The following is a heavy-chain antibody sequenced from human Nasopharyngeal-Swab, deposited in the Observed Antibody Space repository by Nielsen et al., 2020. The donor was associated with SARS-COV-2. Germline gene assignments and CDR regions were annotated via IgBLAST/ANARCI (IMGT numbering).Heavy chain of an antibody. J-gene: IGHJ4*02. V-gene: IGHV1-18*01. CDR2: TSAYNGNT. CDR1: GYTFTSYG. D-gene: IGHD6-19*01. Sequence: ASVKVSCKASGYTFTSYGISWVRQAPGQGLEWMGWTSAYNGNTNYAQKLQGRVTMTTDTSTSTAYMELRSLRSDDTAVYYCARDYRAWSSGFPFDYWGQGTLVTVSS. CDR3: ARDYRAWSSGFPFDY.